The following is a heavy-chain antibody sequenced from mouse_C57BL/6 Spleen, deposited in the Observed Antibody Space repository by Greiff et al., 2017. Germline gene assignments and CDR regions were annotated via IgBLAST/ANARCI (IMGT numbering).Heavy chain of an antibody. Sequence: EVMLVESEGGLVQPGSSMKLSCTASGFTFSDYYMAWVRQVPEKGLEWVANINYDGSCTYYLDSLKSRFIISRDNAKNILYLQMSSLKSEDTATYYCARDGGNYLYYYAMDYWGQGTSVTVSS. CDR3: ARDGGNYLYYYAMDY. V-gene: IGHV5-16*01. CDR1: GFTFSDYY. D-gene: IGHD2-1*01. J-gene: IGHJ4*01. CDR2: INYDGSCT.